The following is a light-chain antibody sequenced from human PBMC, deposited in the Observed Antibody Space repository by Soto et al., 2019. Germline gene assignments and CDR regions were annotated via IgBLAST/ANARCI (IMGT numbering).Light chain of an antibody. J-gene: IGKJ2*01. CDR2: DAS. CDR3: QQRSNWPPMYT. CDR1: QSVSSY. V-gene: IGKV3-11*01. Sequence: EIVLTQSPATLSLSPGERATLSCRASQSVSSYLAWYQQKPGQAPRLLIYDASNRATGIPARFSGSGSETDFTLTISSLEPEDFAVYYCQQRSNWPPMYTFGQGTKVDIK.